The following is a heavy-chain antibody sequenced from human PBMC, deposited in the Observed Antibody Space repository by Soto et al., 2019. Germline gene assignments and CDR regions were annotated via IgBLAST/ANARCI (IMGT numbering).Heavy chain of an antibody. V-gene: IGHV1-69*08. D-gene: IGHD4-17*01. CDR3: ARDIWAAVDYGDYEVHYFDY. Sequence: QVQLVQSGAEVKKPGSSVKVSCKASGGTFSSYTISWVRQAPGQGLEWMGRIIPILGIANYAQKFQGRVTTPADKSTSTAYMELSSLRSEDTAVYYCARDIWAAVDYGDYEVHYFDYWGQGTLVTVSS. J-gene: IGHJ4*02. CDR1: GGTFSSYT. CDR2: IIPILGIA.